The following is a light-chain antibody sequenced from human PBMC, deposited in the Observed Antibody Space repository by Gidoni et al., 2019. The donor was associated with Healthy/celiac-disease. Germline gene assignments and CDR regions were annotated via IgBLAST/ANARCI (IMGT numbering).Light chain of an antibody. V-gene: IGKV4-1*01. Sequence: DIVMTQSPDSLAGSLGERATINCKSSQSVLYSSNNKNYLAWYQQKPGQPPKLLIYWASTRESGVPDRFSGSGSGTDFTLTISSLQAEDMAVYYCQQYYSTPHTFXPXTKVDIK. CDR3: QQYYSTPHT. J-gene: IGKJ3*01. CDR1: QSVLYSSNNKNY. CDR2: WAS.